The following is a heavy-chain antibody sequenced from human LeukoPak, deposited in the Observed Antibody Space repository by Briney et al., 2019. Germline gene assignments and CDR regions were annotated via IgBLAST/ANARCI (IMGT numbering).Heavy chain of an antibody. Sequence: ASVKVSCKVSGYTLTELSMHWVRQAPGKGLEWMGGFDPEDGETIYAQKFQGRVTMTEDTSTDTAYMELSSLRSEDTAVYYCATAQGAVYSGSPYAFDIWGQGTMVTVSS. CDR2: FDPEDGET. D-gene: IGHD1-26*01. J-gene: IGHJ3*02. V-gene: IGHV1-24*01. CDR1: GYTLTELS. CDR3: ATAQGAVYSGSPYAFDI.